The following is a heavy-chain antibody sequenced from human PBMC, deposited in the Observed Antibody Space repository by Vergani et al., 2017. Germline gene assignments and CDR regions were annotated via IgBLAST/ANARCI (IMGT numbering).Heavy chain of an antibody. V-gene: IGHV1-69*01. Sequence: QVQLVQSGAEVKKPGSSVKVSCKASGGTFSSYAISWVRQAPGQGLEWMGGIIPIFGTANYAQKFQGRVTITADESTSTAYMELSSLRSEDTAVYYCARARYAVRAPRVGWFDPWGQGTLVTVSS. CDR1: GGTFSSYA. CDR2: IIPIFGTA. D-gene: IGHD3-10*01. CDR3: ARARYAVRAPRVGWFDP. J-gene: IGHJ5*02.